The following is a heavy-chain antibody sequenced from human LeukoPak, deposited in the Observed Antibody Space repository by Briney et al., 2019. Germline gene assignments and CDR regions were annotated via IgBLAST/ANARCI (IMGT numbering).Heavy chain of an antibody. J-gene: IGHJ4*02. Sequence: GGSLTLSCAASGFTFSIFAMRWVRQAPGKGLEWVSAISDSGGSTYYADSVKGRFTISRDNSKNTLYLQMNSLRAEDTALYYCGRRHAPRVWGQGTLVTVSS. CDR2: ISDSGGST. CDR3: GRRHAPRV. CDR1: GFTFSIFA. V-gene: IGHV3-23*01.